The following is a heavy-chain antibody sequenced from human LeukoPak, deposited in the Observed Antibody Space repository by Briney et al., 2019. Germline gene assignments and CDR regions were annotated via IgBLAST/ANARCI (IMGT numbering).Heavy chain of an antibody. CDR3: ARAPTSYYYFDY. J-gene: IGHJ4*02. CDR2: IWYDGSNK. Sequence: GGSLRLSCAASGFTVNYAWMSWVRQAPGKGLEWVAVIWYDGSNKYYADSVKGRFTISRDNSKNTLYLQMNSLRAEDTAVYYCARAPTSYYYFDYWGQGTLVTVSS. CDR1: GFTVNYAW. V-gene: IGHV3-33*08. D-gene: IGHD1-26*01.